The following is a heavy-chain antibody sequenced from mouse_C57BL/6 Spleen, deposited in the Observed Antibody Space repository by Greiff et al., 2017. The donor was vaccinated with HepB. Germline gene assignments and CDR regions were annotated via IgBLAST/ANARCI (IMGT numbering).Heavy chain of an antibody. V-gene: IGHV5-12*01. CDR3: ARRGGYDGGYFDV. D-gene: IGHD2-2*01. CDR1: GFTFSDYY. J-gene: IGHJ1*03. Sequence: EVKLEESGGGLVQPGGSLKLSCAASGFTFSDYYMYWVRQTPEKRLEWVAYISNGGGSTYYPDTVKGRFTISRDNAKNTLYLQMSRLKSEDTAMYYCARRGGYDGGYFDVWGTGTTVTVSS. CDR2: ISNGGGST.